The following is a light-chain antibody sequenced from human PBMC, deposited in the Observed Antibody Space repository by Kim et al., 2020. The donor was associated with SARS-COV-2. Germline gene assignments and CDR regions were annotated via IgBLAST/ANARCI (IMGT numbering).Light chain of an antibody. V-gene: IGKV3-15*01. CDR3: QQYHTWPLT. J-gene: IGKJ4*01. CDR2: DAS. Sequence: VSPGERATRSCRASQSINNRLAWYQQKAGQAPRLLIYDASTRAAGVPISFSGSGSGTEFTLTIDSLQSEDFAGYYCQQYHTWPLTFGGGTKVDIK. CDR1: QSINNR.